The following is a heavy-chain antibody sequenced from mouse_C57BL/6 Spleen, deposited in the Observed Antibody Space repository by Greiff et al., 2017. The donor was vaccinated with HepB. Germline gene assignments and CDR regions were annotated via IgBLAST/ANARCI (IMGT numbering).Heavy chain of an antibody. J-gene: IGHJ2*01. CDR3: ARGSLLLNY. CDR2: ISYSGST. Sequence: EVKLMESGPGLAKPSQTLSLTCSVTGYSNTSDYWNWIRKFPGNKLEYMGYISYSGSTYYNPSLKSRISITRDTSKNQYYLQLNSVTTEDTATYYCARGSLLLNYWGQGTTLTVSS. CDR1: GYSNTSDY. V-gene: IGHV3-8*01. D-gene: IGHD1-1*01.